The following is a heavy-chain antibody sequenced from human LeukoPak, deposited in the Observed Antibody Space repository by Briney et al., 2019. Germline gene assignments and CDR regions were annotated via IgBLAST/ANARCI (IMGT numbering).Heavy chain of an antibody. D-gene: IGHD5-24*01. CDR2: INPRGST. V-gene: IGHV4-34*01. CDR1: GGSFSGYY. CDR3: ARRRLGYYFDY. Sequence: SETLSLTCGVYGGSFSGYYWSWIRQPPGKGLEWIGEINPRGSTNYTPSLKSRVTLSADTSKNQFSLTLNSVTAADTAVYYCARRRLGYYFDYWGQGTLVTVSS. J-gene: IGHJ4*02.